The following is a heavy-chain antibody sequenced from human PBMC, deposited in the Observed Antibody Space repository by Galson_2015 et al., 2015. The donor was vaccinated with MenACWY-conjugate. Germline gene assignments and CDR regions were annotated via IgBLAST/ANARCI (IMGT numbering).Heavy chain of an antibody. CDR1: RISFRTYN. CDR2: ISSTSTTI. Sequence: SLRLSCAASRISFRTYNMNWVRQAPGKGLEWVSYISSTSTTIYYADSVKGRFTISRDNAKNSLYLQMNSLRDEDTAVYYCARDYGSGTYYMGWFDPWGQGTLVTVS. V-gene: IGHV3-48*02. D-gene: IGHD3-10*01. CDR3: ARDYGSGTYYMGWFDP. J-gene: IGHJ5*02.